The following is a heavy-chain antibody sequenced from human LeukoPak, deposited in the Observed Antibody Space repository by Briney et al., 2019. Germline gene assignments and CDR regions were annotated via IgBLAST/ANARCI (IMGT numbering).Heavy chain of an antibody. J-gene: IGHJ4*02. V-gene: IGHV3-15*01. Sequence: GGSLRLSCAASGFTFSNAWMSWVRQAPGKGREWVGRIKSKTDGGTTDYAAPVKGRFTISRDDSKNTLYLQMNSLKTEDTAVYYCTTDLYYDILTGYYREGYWGQGTLVTVSS. CDR2: IKSKTDGGTT. CDR3: TTDLYYDILTGYYREGY. D-gene: IGHD3-9*01. CDR1: GFTFSNAW.